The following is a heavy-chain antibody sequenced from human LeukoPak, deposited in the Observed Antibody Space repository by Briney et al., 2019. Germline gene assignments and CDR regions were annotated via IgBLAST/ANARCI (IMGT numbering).Heavy chain of an antibody. CDR1: GLTVSSNY. CDR3: AHVAAAVNFDY. Sequence: GGSLRLSCAASGLTVSSNYMSWVRQAPGKGLGWLSVIYNGDMTYYADSVKGRFTISRDNSKNTLYLQMNSLRAEDTAVYYCAHVAAAVNFDYWGQGTLVTVSS. J-gene: IGHJ4*02. D-gene: IGHD6-13*01. CDR2: IYNGDMT. V-gene: IGHV3-66*01.